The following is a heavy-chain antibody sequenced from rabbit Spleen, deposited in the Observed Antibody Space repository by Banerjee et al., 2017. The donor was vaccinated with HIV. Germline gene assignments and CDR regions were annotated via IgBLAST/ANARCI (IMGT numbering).Heavy chain of an antibody. J-gene: IGHJ3*01. CDR3: ARDGAGGSYFAL. CDR2: IDPVFGIT. Sequence: QEQLVESGGGLVQPTGSLKLSCKASGFDFSSYGVSWVRQAPGKGLEWIGYIDPVFGITYYANWVNGRFSISRENAQNTAFLQMTSLTAADTATYFCARDGAGGSYFALWGQGTLVTVS. CDR1: GFDFSSYG. V-gene: IGHV1S47*01. D-gene: IGHD8-1*01.